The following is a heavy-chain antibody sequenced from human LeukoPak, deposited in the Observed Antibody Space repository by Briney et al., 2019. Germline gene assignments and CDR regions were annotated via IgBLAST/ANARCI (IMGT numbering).Heavy chain of an antibody. J-gene: IGHJ1*01. CDR2: ISVSGNT. V-gene: IGHV3-23*01. Sequence: GGSLRLSCAASGFTLSSYAMSWVRQGPGKGLEWVSAISVSGNTYHADSVKGRFTISRDSSKNTLYLQMNSLRAGDAAVYYCAKDRNDSSGYYFPEYFQHWGQGTLVTVSS. CDR1: GFTLSSYA. CDR3: AKDRNDSSGYYFPEYFQH. D-gene: IGHD3-22*01.